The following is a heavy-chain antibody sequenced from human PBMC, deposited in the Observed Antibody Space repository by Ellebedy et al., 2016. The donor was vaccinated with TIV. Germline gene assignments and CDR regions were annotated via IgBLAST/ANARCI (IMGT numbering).Heavy chain of an antibody. J-gene: IGHJ4*02. D-gene: IGHD3-10*01. CDR1: GCSISSYY. Sequence: MPSETLSLTCTVSGCSISSYYWSWIRQPPGKGLDWIGYIYYSGSTNYNPYLKSRVTISVDTSNNQFSLKLSSVTATDTAVYYWARGGYGSGSYYSSNWGQGTLVTVSS. CDR2: IYYSGST. V-gene: IGHV4-59*01. CDR3: ARGGYGSGSYYSSN.